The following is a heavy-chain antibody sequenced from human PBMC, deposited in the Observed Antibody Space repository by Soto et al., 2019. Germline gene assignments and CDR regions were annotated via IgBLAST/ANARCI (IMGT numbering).Heavy chain of an antibody. Sequence: QVQLQESGPGLVKPSQTLSLTCTVSGGSISSGGYYWSWIRQHPGKGLEWIGYIYYSGSTYYNPALKSRVTISVDTSKNQFSLKPGSVTAAATAVYYCARDSYGDSSGYLRSFDLCGRGTLVTVSS. V-gene: IGHV4-31*03. D-gene: IGHD3-22*01. J-gene: IGHJ2*01. CDR2: IYYSGST. CDR1: GGSISSGGYY. CDR3: ARDSYGDSSGYLRSFDL.